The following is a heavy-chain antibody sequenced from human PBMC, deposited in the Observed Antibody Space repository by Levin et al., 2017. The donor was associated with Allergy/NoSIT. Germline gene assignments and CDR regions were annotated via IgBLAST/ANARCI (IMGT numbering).Heavy chain of an antibody. CDR2: ISSDGTNK. D-gene: IGHD6-19*01. V-gene: IGHV3-30*03. Sequence: GESLKISCAASGFTFTRHGMHWVRQAPGKGLEWVAVISSDGTNKYYRESVKGRFTISRDNSKKMLYLQMERLRTDDTSVYYCARDPRGSDWFGTFDLWGRGTLVTVSS. J-gene: IGHJ4*02. CDR1: GFTFTRHG. CDR3: ARDPRGSDWFGTFDL.